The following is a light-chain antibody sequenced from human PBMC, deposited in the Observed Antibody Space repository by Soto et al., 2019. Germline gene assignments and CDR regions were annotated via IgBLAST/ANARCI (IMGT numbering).Light chain of an antibody. J-gene: IGKJ3*01. CDR2: AAS. CDR3: QQSYSTPFT. Sequence: DLQMTQSPSSLSASVGDRVTITCRASQSISSYLNWYQQNPGKAPKLLIYAASSLQSGVPSRFSGSGSGTDFTLTISSLQPEDIATYYCQQSYSTPFTFGPGTKVDIK. V-gene: IGKV1-39*01. CDR1: QSISSY.